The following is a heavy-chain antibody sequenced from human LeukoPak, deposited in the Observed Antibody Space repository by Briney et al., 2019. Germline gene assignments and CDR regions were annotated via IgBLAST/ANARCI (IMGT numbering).Heavy chain of an antibody. D-gene: IGHD5-18*01. CDR1: GYSISSGYY. CDR3: ATRGGGYSYGYVRY. Sequence: ETLSLTCTVSGYSISSGYYWGWIRQPPGKGLEWIGSIYHSGSTYYNPSLKSRVTISVDTSKNQLSLKLSSVTAADTAVYYCATRGGGYSYGYVRYWGQGTLVTVSS. CDR2: IYHSGST. V-gene: IGHV4-38-2*02. J-gene: IGHJ4*02.